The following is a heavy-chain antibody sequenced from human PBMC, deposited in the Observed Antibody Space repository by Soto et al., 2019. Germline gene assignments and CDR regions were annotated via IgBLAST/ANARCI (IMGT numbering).Heavy chain of an antibody. V-gene: IGHV3-23*01. J-gene: IGHJ6*02. D-gene: IGHD6-19*01. CDR3: AKDPDLPYSSGWYYYYGMDV. Sequence: GGSLRLSCAASGFTFSSYAMSWVRQAPGKGLEWVSAISGSGGSTYYADSVKGRFTISRDNSKNTLYLQMNSLRAEDTAVYYCAKDPDLPYSSGWYYYYGMDVWGQGTTVTVSS. CDR2: ISGSGGST. CDR1: GFTFSSYA.